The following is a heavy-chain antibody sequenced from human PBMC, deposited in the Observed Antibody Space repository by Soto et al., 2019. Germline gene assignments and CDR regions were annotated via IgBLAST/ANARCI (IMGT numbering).Heavy chain of an antibody. CDR1: GFTFSSYA. Sequence: GASLRLSCAASGFTFSSYAMHWVRQAPGKGLEWVAVISYDGSNKYYADSVKGRFTISRDNSKNTLYLQMNSLRAEDTAVYYCARGPSSLTRFDYWGQGTLVTVSS. V-gene: IGHV3-30-3*01. CDR2: ISYDGSNK. J-gene: IGHJ4*02. CDR3: ARGPSSLTRFDY. D-gene: IGHD2-2*01.